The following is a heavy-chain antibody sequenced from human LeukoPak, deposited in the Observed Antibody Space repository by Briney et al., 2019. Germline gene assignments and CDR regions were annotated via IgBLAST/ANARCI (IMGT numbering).Heavy chain of an antibody. V-gene: IGHV3-23*01. CDR3: AKETYYYDSSGYFVGDYFDY. D-gene: IGHD3-22*01. CDR1: GFTFSSYG. J-gene: IGHJ4*02. Sequence: GGSLRLSCAASGFTFSSYGMSWVRQAPGKGLEWVSAISGSGGSTYYADSVKGRFTISRDNSKNTLYLQMNSLRAEDTAVYYCAKETYYYDSSGYFVGDYFDYWGQGTLVTVPS. CDR2: ISGSGGST.